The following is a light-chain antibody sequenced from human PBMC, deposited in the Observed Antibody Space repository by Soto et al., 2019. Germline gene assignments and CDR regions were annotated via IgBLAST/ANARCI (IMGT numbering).Light chain of an antibody. CDR1: QSISSW. CDR2: DAS. V-gene: IGKV1-5*01. CDR3: QQYNSYWT. Sequence: DIQMTQSPSTLSASVGDRVTITCRATQSISSWVAWCQQTAEKAPKLLIYDASSLESGVPSRFGGSGSGTEFTITISSLQPDDFATYYCQQYNSYWTFGQGTKVDI. J-gene: IGKJ1*01.